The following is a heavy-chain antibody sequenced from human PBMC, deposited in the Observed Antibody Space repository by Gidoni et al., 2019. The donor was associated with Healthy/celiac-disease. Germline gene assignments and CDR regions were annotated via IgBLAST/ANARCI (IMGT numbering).Heavy chain of an antibody. CDR1: GFPVSTNY. J-gene: IGHJ6*02. CDR2: IYSGGST. Sequence: EVQLVESGGGLIQPGGSLGLSCAASGFPVSTNYMSWVRQAPGKGLEWVSVIYSGGSTYYADSVKGRFTISRDNSKNTLYLQMNSLRAEDTAVYYCARDTNGGRGYYYYGMDVWGQGTTVTVSS. D-gene: IGHD2-8*01. CDR3: ARDTNGGRGYYYYGMDV. V-gene: IGHV3-53*01.